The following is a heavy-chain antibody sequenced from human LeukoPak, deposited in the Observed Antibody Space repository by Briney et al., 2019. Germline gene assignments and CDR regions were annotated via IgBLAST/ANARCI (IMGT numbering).Heavy chain of an antibody. CDR3: AREGAAGDHDAFYI. J-gene: IGHJ3*02. D-gene: IGHD6-13*01. Sequence: PSETLSLTCTVSSGSISSYYWSWIRQPPGKGLEWIGYIYYSGNTNYNPSLKSRVTISVDTSKNQFSLKLSSVTAADTAVYYCAREGAAGDHDAFYIWGQGTMVTVSS. V-gene: IGHV4-59*01. CDR2: IYYSGNT. CDR1: SGSISSYY.